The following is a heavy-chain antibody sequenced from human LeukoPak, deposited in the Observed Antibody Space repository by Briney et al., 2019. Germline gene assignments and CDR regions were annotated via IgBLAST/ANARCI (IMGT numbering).Heavy chain of an antibody. Sequence: ASVTVSCKASGYTFTGYYMHWVRQAPGQGLEWMGWINPNSGGTNYAQKFQGRVTMTRDTSISTAYMELSRLRSDDTAVYYCASPFYSSSWYDGDHWGQGTLVTVSS. V-gene: IGHV1-2*02. J-gene: IGHJ4*02. CDR1: GYTFTGYY. CDR3: ASPFYSSSWYDGDH. CDR2: INPNSGGT. D-gene: IGHD6-13*01.